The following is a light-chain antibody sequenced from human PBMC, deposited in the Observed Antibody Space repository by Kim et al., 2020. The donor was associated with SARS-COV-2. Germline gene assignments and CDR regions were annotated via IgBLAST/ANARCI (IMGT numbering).Light chain of an antibody. V-gene: IGKV4-1*01. J-gene: IGKJ2*01. CDR3: QQYYGTPYT. CDR2: WAS. CDR1: QSVLFSSNNKSY. Sequence: DIVMTQSPDSLAVSLGERATINCKSSQSVLFSSNNKSYLAWYQHKPGQPPKLLIYWASTRESGVPDRFSGSGSGTDFTLTISSLQAEDVAVYYCQQYYGTPYTFGQGTKLEI.